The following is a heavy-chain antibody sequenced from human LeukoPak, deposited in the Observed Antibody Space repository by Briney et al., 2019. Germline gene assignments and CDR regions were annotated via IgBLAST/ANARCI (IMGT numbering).Heavy chain of an antibody. D-gene: IGHD6-19*01. CDR2: INPNSGGT. V-gene: IGHV1-2*02. J-gene: IGHJ5*02. Sequence: VASVKVSCKASGYTFTGYYMHWVRQAPGQGLEWMGWINPNSGGTNYAQKFQGRVTMTRDTSISTAYMELSRLGSDDTAVYYCARDLDSSGWYRKGNWFDPWGQGTLVTVSS. CDR1: GYTFTGYY. CDR3: ARDLDSSGWYRKGNWFDP.